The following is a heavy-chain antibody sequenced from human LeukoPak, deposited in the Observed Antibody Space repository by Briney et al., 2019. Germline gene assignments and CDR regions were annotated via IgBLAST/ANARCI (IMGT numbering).Heavy chain of an antibody. V-gene: IGHV3-30*18. CDR3: TKGYDSSGYYSPIAY. Sequence: GGSLRLSCAASGFSFSSYAMNWVRQAPGKGLEWVAVIAYDGNNKYYGDSVKGRFTMSRDNSKNTLYLQMNSLTTEDTALYYCTKGYDSSGYYSPIAYWGQGTLVTVSS. CDR2: IAYDGNNK. D-gene: IGHD3-22*01. CDR1: GFSFSSYA. J-gene: IGHJ4*02.